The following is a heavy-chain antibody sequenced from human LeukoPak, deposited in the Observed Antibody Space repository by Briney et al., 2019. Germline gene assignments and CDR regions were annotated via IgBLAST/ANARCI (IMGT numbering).Heavy chain of an antibody. J-gene: IGHJ4*02. V-gene: IGHV3-30*18. CDR3: AERNYDSSSPAFDY. D-gene: IGHD3-22*01. CDR2: ISYDGSNK. Sequence: GGSLRLSCAASGFTFSSYGMHWVRQAPGKGLEWVAVISYDGSNKYYADSVKGRFTISRDNSKNTLCLQMNSLRAEDTAVYYCAERNYDSSSPAFDYWGQGTLVTVSS. CDR1: GFTFSSYG.